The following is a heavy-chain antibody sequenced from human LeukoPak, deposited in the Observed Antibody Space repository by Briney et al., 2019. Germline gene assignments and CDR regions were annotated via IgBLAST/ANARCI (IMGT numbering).Heavy chain of an antibody. Sequence: GGSLRLSCAVSGLTFSRYAMSWVRQAPGKGLEWVSAISESGSGTYYADSVKGRFTISRDNSKNTLYLQMNSLRAEDTAVYYCAKSPHYDILTGYVHYWGQGTLVTVSS. CDR3: AKSPHYDILTGYVHY. CDR1: GLTFSRYA. CDR2: ISESGSGT. V-gene: IGHV3-23*01. J-gene: IGHJ4*02. D-gene: IGHD3-9*01.